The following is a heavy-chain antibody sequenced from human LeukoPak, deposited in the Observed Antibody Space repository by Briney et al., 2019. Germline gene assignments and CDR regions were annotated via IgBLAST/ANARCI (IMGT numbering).Heavy chain of an antibody. CDR2: ISGYDGGT. CDR3: ARVYYDFWSGYSNYDF. V-gene: IGHV1-18*01. Sequence: ASVKVSCKTSGYILTNYGISWVRQAPGQGLEWMGWISGYDGGTNYAQKLQGRVTMTTDTSTSTTYMELRGLRSDDTAVYYCARVYYDFWSGYSNYDFRGQGTLVTVSS. CDR1: GYILTNYG. D-gene: IGHD3-3*01. J-gene: IGHJ4*02.